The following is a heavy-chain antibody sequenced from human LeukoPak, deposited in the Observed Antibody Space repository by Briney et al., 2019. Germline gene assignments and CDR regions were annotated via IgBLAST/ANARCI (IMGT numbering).Heavy chain of an antibody. J-gene: IGHJ6*03. CDR3: ARRGLGVVVPAAPVGNYMDV. CDR1: GFTFSSYW. CDR2: IKQDGSEK. Sequence: PGGSLRLSCAASGFTFSSYWMSWVRQAPGKGLEWVANIKQDGSEKYYVDSVKGRFTISRDNAKNSLYLQMNSLRAEDTAVYYCARRGLGVVVPAAPVGNYMDVWGKGTTVTVSS. D-gene: IGHD2-2*01. V-gene: IGHV3-7*01.